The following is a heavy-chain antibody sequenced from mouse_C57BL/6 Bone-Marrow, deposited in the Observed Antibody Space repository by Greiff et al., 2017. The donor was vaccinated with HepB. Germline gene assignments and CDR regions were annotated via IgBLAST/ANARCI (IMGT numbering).Heavy chain of an antibody. V-gene: IGHV5-2*01. Sequence: DVKLQGSGGGLVQPGESLKLSCESNEYEFPSHDMSWVRKTPEKRLELVAAINSDGGSTYYPDTMERRFIISRDNTKKTLYLQMSSLRSEDTALYYCARALGPGYFDYWGQGTTLTVSS. CDR3: ARALGPGYFDY. CDR2: INSDGGST. J-gene: IGHJ2*01. CDR1: EYEFPSHD.